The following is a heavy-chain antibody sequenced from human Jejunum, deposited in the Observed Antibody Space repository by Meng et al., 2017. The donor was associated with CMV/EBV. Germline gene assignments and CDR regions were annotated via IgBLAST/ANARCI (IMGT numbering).Heavy chain of an antibody. J-gene: IGHJ4*02. CDR3: AKDGYSYGYYFDS. Sequence: CTASGCSFNKFAMNWVRQAPGKGMEGVSVISGSGDSAHYADSVNGRLTISRDNSKNTLYLQMNSLRAEDTAIYYCAKDGYSYGYYFDSWGPGTLVTVSS. D-gene: IGHD5-18*01. CDR1: GCSFNKFA. CDR2: ISGSGDSA. V-gene: IGHV3-23*01.